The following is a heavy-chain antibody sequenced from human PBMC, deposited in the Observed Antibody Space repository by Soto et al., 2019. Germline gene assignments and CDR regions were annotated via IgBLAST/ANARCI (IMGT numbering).Heavy chain of an antibody. D-gene: IGHD3-10*01. CDR3: ARGDYGSGSYNYFDY. J-gene: IGHJ4*02. CDR2: IYNSGST. V-gene: IGHV4-59*13. CDR1: VGSFSSDY. Sequence: ASETLSLPCTVSVGSFSSDYWSWIRRPPGKGLEWIGYIYNSGSTNYNPSLKSRVTISVDTSKNQFSLKLSSVTAADTAVYYCARGDYGSGSYNYFDYWGQGTLVTVSS.